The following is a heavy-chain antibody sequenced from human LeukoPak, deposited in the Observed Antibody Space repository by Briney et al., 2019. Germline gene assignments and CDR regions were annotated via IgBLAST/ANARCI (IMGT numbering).Heavy chain of an antibody. CDR3: TRDESFDV. CDR1: GLTFSYYN. J-gene: IGHJ3*01. V-gene: IGHV3-21*01. Sequence: GGSLRLSCAASGLTFSYYNMNWVRQAPGKGLEWVSSIATSTPYIHYADSVKGRFTISRDIAKNSLHLQMNSLRVDDTAVYYCTRDESFDVWGQGTIVIVSS. CDR2: IATSTPYI.